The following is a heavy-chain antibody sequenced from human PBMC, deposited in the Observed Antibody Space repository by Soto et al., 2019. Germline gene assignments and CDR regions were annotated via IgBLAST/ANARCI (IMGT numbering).Heavy chain of an antibody. D-gene: IGHD5-12*01. J-gene: IGHJ4*02. CDR3: ARLGGYNSYDDY. CDR1: GGSISSYY. V-gene: IGHV4-59*08. Sequence: PSETLSLTCTVSGGSISSYYWSWIRQPPGKGLEWIGYIYYSGSTNYNPSLKSRVTISVDTSKNQFSLKLSSVTAADTAVYYCARLGGYNSYDDYWGQGTLVTVSS. CDR2: IYYSGST.